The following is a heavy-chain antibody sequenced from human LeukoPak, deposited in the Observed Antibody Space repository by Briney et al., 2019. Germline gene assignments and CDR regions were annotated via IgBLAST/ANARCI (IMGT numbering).Heavy chain of an antibody. CDR3: ARVGTVGATPYYYYGMDV. J-gene: IGHJ6*02. Sequence: PSETLSLTCTVSGGSISSYYWSWIRQPPGKGLEWIGYIYYSGSTNYNPSLKSRVTISVDTSKNQFSLKLSSVTAADTAVYYCARVGTVGATPYYYYGMDVWGQGTTVTVSS. V-gene: IGHV4-59*01. CDR1: GGSISSYY. CDR2: IYYSGST. D-gene: IGHD1-26*01.